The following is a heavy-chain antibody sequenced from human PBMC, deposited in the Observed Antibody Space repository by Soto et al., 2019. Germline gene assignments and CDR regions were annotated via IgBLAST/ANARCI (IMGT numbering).Heavy chain of an antibody. CDR2: IYYSGST. Sequence: QVQLQESGPGLVKPSETLSLTCTVSGGSISSYYWSWIRQPPGKGLEWIGYIYYSGSTNYNPSLKSRVTISVDTSKNQFSLKLSSVTAADTAVYYCARVIAVAGNFDYWGQGTLVTVSS. J-gene: IGHJ4*02. CDR1: GGSISSYY. V-gene: IGHV4-59*01. CDR3: ARVIAVAGNFDY. D-gene: IGHD6-19*01.